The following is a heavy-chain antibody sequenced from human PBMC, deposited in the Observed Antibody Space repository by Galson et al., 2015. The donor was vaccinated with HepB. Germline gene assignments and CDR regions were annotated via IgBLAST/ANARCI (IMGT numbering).Heavy chain of an antibody. CDR1: GYSFTSYW. CDR3: AREAMVRGVIIGRYYYGMDV. V-gene: IGHV5-51*01. D-gene: IGHD3-10*01. Sequence: QSGAEVKKPGESLKISCKGSGYSFTSYWIGWVRQMPGKGLEWMGIIYPGDSDTRYSPSFQGQVTISADKSISTAYLQWSSLKASDTAMYYCAREAMVRGVIIGRYYYGMDVWGQGTTVTVSS. CDR2: IYPGDSDT. J-gene: IGHJ6*02.